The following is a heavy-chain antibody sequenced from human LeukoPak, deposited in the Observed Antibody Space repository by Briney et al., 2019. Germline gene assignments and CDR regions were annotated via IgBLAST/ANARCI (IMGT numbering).Heavy chain of an antibody. Sequence: GGSLRLSCAVSGFTFSTEWMGWVRQAPGKGLQWVANINQDGSEKDYVATVKGRFTISRDNAKNSLYLQMNSLRAEDTAVYYCARGGYWGQGTLVTVSS. CDR1: GFTFSTEW. V-gene: IGHV3-7*01. D-gene: IGHD3-16*01. CDR2: INQDGSEK. CDR3: ARGGY. J-gene: IGHJ4*02.